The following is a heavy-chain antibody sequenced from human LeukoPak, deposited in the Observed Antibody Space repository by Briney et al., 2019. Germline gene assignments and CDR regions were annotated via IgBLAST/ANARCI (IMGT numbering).Heavy chain of an antibody. CDR1: RFTFSICG. CDR2: ISGSGGST. Sequence: PGGSLRLSCAASRFTFSICGINWVRQAPGKRLEWVSGISGSGGSTYYADSVKGRFTISRDSSKNTVYLQMNSLRAEDTAVYYCAKADGRYKAHIDYWGQGTLVTVSS. V-gene: IGHV3-23*01. CDR3: AKADGRYKAHIDY. J-gene: IGHJ4*02. D-gene: IGHD1-26*01.